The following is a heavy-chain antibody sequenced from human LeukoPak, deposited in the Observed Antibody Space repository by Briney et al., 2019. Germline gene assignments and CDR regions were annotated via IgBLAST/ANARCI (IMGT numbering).Heavy chain of an antibody. CDR1: GFTFSHYG. D-gene: IGHD3-10*01. CDR3: ARDGDVSGGYSQFDN. V-gene: IGHV3-33*01. CDR2: IWSDGNKK. Sequence: PGGSLRLSCAASGFTFSHYGIHWVRQAPGKGLEWAAVIWSDGNKKYYADSVKGRFTVSRDDSKDTVYLQMNSLTAEDTAVYYCARDGDVSGGYSQFDNWGQGTLVTVSS. J-gene: IGHJ4*02.